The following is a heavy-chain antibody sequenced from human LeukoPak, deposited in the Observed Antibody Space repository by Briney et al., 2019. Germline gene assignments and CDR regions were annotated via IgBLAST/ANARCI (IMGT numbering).Heavy chain of an antibody. D-gene: IGHD3-10*01. CDR1: GYTFSSYA. CDR2: INAGNGNT. Sequence: ASVKVSCKASGYTFSSYAMQWVRQAPGQRLEWMGWINAGNGNTKYSQKFQGRVTITRDTSASTAYMELSSLRSEDTAVYYCARDPRNYYGSGSYSGAFDIWGQGTMVTVSS. J-gene: IGHJ3*02. V-gene: IGHV1-3*01. CDR3: ARDPRNYYGSGSYSGAFDI.